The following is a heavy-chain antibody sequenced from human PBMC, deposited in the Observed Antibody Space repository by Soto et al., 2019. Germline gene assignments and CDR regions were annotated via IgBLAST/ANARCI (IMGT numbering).Heavy chain of an antibody. CDR3: TTDKVSSWYHPFFYFDD. CDR1: GFTFSNAW. CDR2: IKSKTDGGTT. D-gene: IGHD6-13*01. Sequence: GGSLRLSCAASGFTFSNAWMNWVRQAPGKGLEWVGRIKSKTDGGTTDYAAPVKGRFTISRDDSKNTLYLQMNSLKTEDTAVYYCTTDKVSSWYHPFFYFDDWGQGTLVTVSS. J-gene: IGHJ4*02. V-gene: IGHV3-15*07.